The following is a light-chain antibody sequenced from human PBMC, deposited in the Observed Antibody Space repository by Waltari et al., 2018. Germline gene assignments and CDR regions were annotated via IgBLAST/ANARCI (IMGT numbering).Light chain of an antibody. Sequence: QLVLTQSPSASASLGASVKLTCPLSSGHSSYDIAWHQQQPEKGPRYLMKLNSDGSHSKGDGIPDRFSGSSSGAERYLTISSLQSEDEADYYCQTWGTGIRVFGGGTKVTVL. CDR2: LNSDGSH. J-gene: IGLJ3*02. V-gene: IGLV4-69*01. CDR3: QTWGTGIRV. CDR1: SGHSSYD.